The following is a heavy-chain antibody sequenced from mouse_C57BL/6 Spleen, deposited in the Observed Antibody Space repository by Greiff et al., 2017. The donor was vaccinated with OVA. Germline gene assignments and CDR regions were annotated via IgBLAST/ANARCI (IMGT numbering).Heavy chain of an antibody. CDR1: GYTFTSYW. V-gene: IGHV1-64*01. CDR3: ARFGYSNDYLDY. J-gene: IGHJ2*01. Sequence: QVQLQQPGAELVKPGASVKLSCKASGYTFTSYWMHWVKQRPGQGLEWIGMIHPNSGSTNYNEKFKSKATLTVDKSSSTAYMQLSSLTSEDSAVYYCARFGYSNDYLDYWGQGTTLTVSS. D-gene: IGHD2-5*01. CDR2: IHPNSGST.